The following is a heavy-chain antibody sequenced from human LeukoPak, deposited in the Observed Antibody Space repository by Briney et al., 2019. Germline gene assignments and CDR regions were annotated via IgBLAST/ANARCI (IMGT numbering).Heavy chain of an antibody. V-gene: IGHV1-2*06. Sequence: ASVKVSCKASGYTFTGYYMHWVRQAPGQGLEWMGRIKPNSGGTNYAQKFQGRVTMTRDTSISTAYMELSRLRSDDTAVYYCARDAGDWTKVDYWGQGTLVTVSS. D-gene: IGHD3/OR15-3a*01. CDR1: GYTFTGYY. CDR2: IKPNSGGT. CDR3: ARDAGDWTKVDY. J-gene: IGHJ4*02.